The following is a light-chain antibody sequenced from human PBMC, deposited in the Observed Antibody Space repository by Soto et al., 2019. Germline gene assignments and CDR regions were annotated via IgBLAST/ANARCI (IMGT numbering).Light chain of an antibody. V-gene: IGLV2-14*01. J-gene: IGLJ1*01. CDR2: EVS. Sequence: QSALTQPASVSGSPGQSITISCTGTSSDVGGYNYVSWYQQHLGKAPKLMIYEVSNRPSGVSNRFSGSKSGNTASLTISGLQAEDEADYYCSSYTSISIDYVFGTGTKVTVL. CDR1: SSDVGGYNY. CDR3: SSYTSISIDYV.